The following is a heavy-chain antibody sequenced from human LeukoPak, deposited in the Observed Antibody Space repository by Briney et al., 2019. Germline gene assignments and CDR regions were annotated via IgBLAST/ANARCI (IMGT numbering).Heavy chain of an antibody. V-gene: IGHV4-34*01. CDR1: GGSFSGYY. D-gene: IGHD6-6*01. J-gene: IGHJ4*02. Sequence: SETLSLTCAVYGGSFSGYYWSWIRQPPGKGLEWIGEINHSGSTNYNPPLKSRVTISVDTSKNQFSLKLSSVTAADTAVYYCGSSSGGGMDYWGQGTLVTVSS. CDR3: GSSSGGGMDY. CDR2: INHSGST.